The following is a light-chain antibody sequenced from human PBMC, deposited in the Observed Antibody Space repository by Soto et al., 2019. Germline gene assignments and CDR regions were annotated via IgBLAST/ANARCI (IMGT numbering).Light chain of an antibody. V-gene: IGLV2-14*01. Sequence: QSALTQPASVSGSPGQSITISCTGTSSDVGGYNYVSWYQQHPGKAPKLMIYEVSNRPSGVSNRFSGSKSGKTASLTISGLQAEDEADYYCSSYTSSSTLDVVFGGGTKVTVL. CDR1: SSDVGGYNY. CDR3: SSYTSSSTLDVV. CDR2: EVS. J-gene: IGLJ2*01.